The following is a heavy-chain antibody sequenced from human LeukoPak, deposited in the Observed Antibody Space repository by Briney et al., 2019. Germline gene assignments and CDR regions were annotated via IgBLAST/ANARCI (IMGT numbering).Heavy chain of an antibody. Sequence: GGSLRLSCAASGFTFSSYWMSGVGRAPGKGREWVGNIKQDGSEKYYVDSAKGRFTISRDNPKNSPSFQMTSRRPGKTPWIYCAREGLVTLLDYWGQGSLATVSS. CDR1: GFTFSSYW. D-gene: IGHD2-21*02. V-gene: IGHV3-7*01. J-gene: IGHJ4*02. CDR2: IKQDGSEK. CDR3: AREGLVTLLDY.